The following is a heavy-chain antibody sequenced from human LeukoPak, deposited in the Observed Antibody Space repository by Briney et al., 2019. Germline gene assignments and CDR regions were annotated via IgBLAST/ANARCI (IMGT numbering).Heavy chain of an antibody. CDR1: GGSISSGSYY. V-gene: IGHV4-61*02. Sequence: SETLSLTCTVSGGSISSGSYYWSWIRQPAGKGLEWIGRIYTSGSTNYNPSLKGRVPIPVEPSKNQFSLKLSSVTAADTAVYYCARERITMVRGYYYYMDVWGKGTTVTISS. J-gene: IGHJ6*03. CDR3: ARERITMVRGYYYYMDV. CDR2: IYTSGST. D-gene: IGHD3-10*01.